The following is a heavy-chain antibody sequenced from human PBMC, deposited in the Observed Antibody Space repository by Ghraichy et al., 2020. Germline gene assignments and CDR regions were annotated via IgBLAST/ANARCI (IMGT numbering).Heavy chain of an antibody. J-gene: IGHJ5*02. CDR1: GGSISSYY. D-gene: IGHD6-13*01. CDR3: SRVRPYSSSWYGWFDP. V-gene: IGHV4-59*01. CDR2: IYYSGST. Sequence: SETLSLTCTVSGGSISSYYWSWIRQPPGKGLEWIGYIYYSGSTNYNTSLKSRVTISVDTSKNQFSLKLSSVTAADTAVCYCSRVRPYSSSWYGWFDPWGQGTLVTVSS.